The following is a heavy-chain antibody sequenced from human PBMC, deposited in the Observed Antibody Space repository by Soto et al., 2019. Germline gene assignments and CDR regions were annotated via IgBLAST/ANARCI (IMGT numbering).Heavy chain of an antibody. CDR3: AKDGGSGWSSFDY. CDR2: ISYDGSNK. J-gene: IGHJ4*02. D-gene: IGHD6-19*01. CDR1: GFTFSTYG. Sequence: QVQLVESGGGVVQPGRSLRLSCAASGFTFSTYGMHWVRQAPGKGLEGVAVISYDGSNKYYADSVKGRFTISRDNSKNTLYLQMNSLRAEDRAVYYCAKDGGSGWSSFDYWGQGTLVTVSS. V-gene: IGHV3-30*18.